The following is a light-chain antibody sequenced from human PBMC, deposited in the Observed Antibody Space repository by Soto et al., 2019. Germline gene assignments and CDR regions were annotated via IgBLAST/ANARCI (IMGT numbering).Light chain of an antibody. CDR2: DTS. Sequence: IPLTQSPSFLSASVGDTITITCRTSQGIVNYLNWYQHKSCQTPKILLFDTSSLARGVPPRFTGSGSGSLFTLTIDSLQPEDFATYYCQQSYNPPYTFGQWT. J-gene: IGKJ2*01. CDR1: QGIVNY. CDR3: QQSYNPPYT. V-gene: IGKV1-39*01.